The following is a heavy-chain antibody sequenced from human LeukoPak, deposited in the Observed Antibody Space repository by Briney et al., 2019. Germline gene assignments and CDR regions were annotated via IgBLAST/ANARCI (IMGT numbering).Heavy chain of an antibody. J-gene: IGHJ6*03. CDR1: GYTFTGYY. Sequence: ASVKVSCKASGYTFTGYYMHWVRQAPGQGLEWMGWINPNSGGTNYAQKFQGRVTMTRDTSTSTAYMELSRLRSDDTAVYYCARTHSYPYYYMDVWGKGTTVTISS. D-gene: IGHD5-18*01. V-gene: IGHV1-2*02. CDR2: INPNSGGT. CDR3: ARTHSYPYYYMDV.